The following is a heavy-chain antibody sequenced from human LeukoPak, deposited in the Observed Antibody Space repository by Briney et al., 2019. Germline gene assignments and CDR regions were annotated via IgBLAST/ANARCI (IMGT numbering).Heavy chain of an antibody. D-gene: IGHD1-26*01. CDR2: IYYSGST. Sequence: PSETLSLTCTVSGGSVSSGSYYWSWIRQPPGKGLEWIGYIYYSGSTNYNPSLKSRVTISVDTSKNQFSLKLSSVTAADTAVYYCARAGKVGATHHFDYWGQGTLVTVSS. CDR1: GGSVSSGSYY. J-gene: IGHJ4*02. V-gene: IGHV4-61*01. CDR3: ARAGKVGATHHFDY.